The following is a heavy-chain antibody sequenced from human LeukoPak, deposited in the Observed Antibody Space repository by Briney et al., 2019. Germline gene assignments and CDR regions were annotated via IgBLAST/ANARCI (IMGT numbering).Heavy chain of an antibody. J-gene: IGHJ4*02. D-gene: IGHD2-8*01. CDR1: GGSISYYY. CDR2: IYYDGST. V-gene: IGHV4-59*08. Sequence: PSETLSLTCTVSGGSISYYYWSWIRQPPGKGLEWIGYIYYDGSTNYNPSLKSRLTISVDTSKNQFSLRLSSVTAADTAVYFCAKWASDNRAFDLWGQGTLVTVSS. CDR3: AKWASDNRAFDL.